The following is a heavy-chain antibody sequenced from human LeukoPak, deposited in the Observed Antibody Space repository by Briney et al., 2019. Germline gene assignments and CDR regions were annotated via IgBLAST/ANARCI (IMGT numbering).Heavy chain of an antibody. CDR2: IYYSGST. D-gene: IGHD5-24*01. CDR3: ARRGMATSYFDY. V-gene: IGHV4-39*01. Sequence: PSETLSLTCTVSGGSISSSSYYWGWIRQPPGKGLEWIGSIYYSGSTYYNPSLKSRVTISVDTSKNQFSLKLSSVTAADTAVYYCARRGMATSYFDYWGQGTLVTVPS. CDR1: GGSISSSSYY. J-gene: IGHJ4*02.